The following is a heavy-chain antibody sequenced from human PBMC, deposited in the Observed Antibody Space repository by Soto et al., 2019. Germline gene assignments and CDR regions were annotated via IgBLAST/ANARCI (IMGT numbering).Heavy chain of an antibody. D-gene: IGHD6-19*01. Sequence: GVSMKVSRKGSEENSISYGSGWVSKKNGKGLEWMGIIYPGDSDTRYSPSFQGQVTISADKSISTAYLQWSSLKASDTAMYYCARHAHSSGLDYYYYMDVWGKGTTVTVSS. J-gene: IGHJ6*03. CDR3: ARHAHSSGLDYYYYMDV. CDR1: EENSISYG. CDR2: IYPGDSDT. V-gene: IGHV5-51*02.